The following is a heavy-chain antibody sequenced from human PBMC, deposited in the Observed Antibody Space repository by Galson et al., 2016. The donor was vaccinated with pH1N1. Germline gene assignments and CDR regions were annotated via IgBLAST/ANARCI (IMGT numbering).Heavy chain of an antibody. CDR1: GSTFSVFA. V-gene: IGHV3-23*01. CDR3: VKYDSSGYYYGRLAN. CDR2: ISASGAST. Sequence: SLSLSCAASGSTFSVFAMCWVRQAPGKGLEWVSGISASGASTHFADSVKGRFTISRDNSKNALYLEMNSLTGEDTAFYYCVKYDSSGYYYGRLANWGQGTLVTVSS. J-gene: IGHJ4*02. D-gene: IGHD3-22*01.